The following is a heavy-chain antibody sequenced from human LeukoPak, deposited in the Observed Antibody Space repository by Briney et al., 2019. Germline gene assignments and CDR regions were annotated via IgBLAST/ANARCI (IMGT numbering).Heavy chain of an antibody. J-gene: IGHJ4*02. CDR1: GFTFSDYS. CDR3: ARARYYYGSGSYYYDY. V-gene: IGHV3-48*02. CDR2: ISSGASTI. D-gene: IGHD3-10*01. Sequence: GGSLRLSCAASGFTFSDYSMNWVRQAPGKGLEWVSYISSGASTIYYADSVKGRFTISRDNAKNSLYLQMNSLREEDTAVYYCARARYYYGSGSYYYDYWGQGTLVTVSS.